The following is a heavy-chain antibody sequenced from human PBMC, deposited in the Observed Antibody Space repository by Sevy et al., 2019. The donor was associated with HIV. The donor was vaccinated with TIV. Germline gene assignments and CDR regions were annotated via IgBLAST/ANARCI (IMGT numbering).Heavy chain of an antibody. CDR2: IGGSGGST. CDR3: AKVAGAYCGGDCYSFDY. D-gene: IGHD2-21*02. J-gene: IGHJ4*02. V-gene: IGHV3-23*01. CDR1: GFTFSSYA. Sequence: GGSLRLSCAASGFTFSSYAMSWVRQAPGKGLEWVSAIGGSGGSTYYADPVKGRFTISRANSKNTLYLQMNSLRAEDTAVYYCAKVAGAYCGGDCYSFDYWGQGTLVTVSS.